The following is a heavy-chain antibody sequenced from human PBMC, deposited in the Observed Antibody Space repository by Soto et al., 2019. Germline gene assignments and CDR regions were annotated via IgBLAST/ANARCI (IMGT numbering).Heavy chain of an antibody. CDR2: ISYDGSNK. Sequence: QVQLVESGGGVVQPGRSLRLSCAASGFTFSSYGMHWVRQAPGKGLEWVAVISYDGSNKYYADSVKGQFTISRDNSKNTLYLQMNSLRAEDTAVYYCAKDDGERFLYYGMDVWGQGTTVTVSS. D-gene: IGHD3-3*01. CDR3: AKDDGERFLYYGMDV. J-gene: IGHJ6*02. CDR1: GFTFSSYG. V-gene: IGHV3-30*18.